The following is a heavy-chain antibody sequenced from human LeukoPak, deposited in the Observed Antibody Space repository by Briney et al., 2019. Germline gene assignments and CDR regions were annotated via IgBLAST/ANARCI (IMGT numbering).Heavy chain of an antibody. V-gene: IGHV4-31*03. J-gene: IGHJ6*02. Sequence: SETLPLTCTVSGGSISSGGYYWSWIRQHPGKGLEWIGYIYYSGSTYYNPSLKSRVTISVDTSKNQFSLKLSSVTAADTAVYYCARVGYCSSTSCYDDYYYYGMDVWGQGTTVTVSS. CDR3: ARVGYCSSTSCYDDYYYYGMDV. D-gene: IGHD2-2*01. CDR2: IYYSGST. CDR1: GGSISSGGYY.